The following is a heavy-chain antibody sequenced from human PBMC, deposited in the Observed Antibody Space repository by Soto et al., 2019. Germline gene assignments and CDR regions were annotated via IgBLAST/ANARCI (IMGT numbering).Heavy chain of an antibody. CDR3: ARGGRIVWLDYSWFDP. D-gene: IGHD6-19*01. Sequence: EVQLVESGGGLVQPGGSLRLSCAASGFTFSIYNMTWVRQAPGKGLEWVATIKQDGSDKYYVDSVKGRFTISRDNAKNSVYLQMNSLTAEDTAVYFCARGGRIVWLDYSWFDPWGQGTLVTVSS. CDR1: GFTFSIYN. V-gene: IGHV3-7*05. CDR2: IKQDGSDK. J-gene: IGHJ5*02.